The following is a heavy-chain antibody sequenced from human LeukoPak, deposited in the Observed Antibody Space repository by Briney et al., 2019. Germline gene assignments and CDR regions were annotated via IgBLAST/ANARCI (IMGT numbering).Heavy chain of an antibody. D-gene: IGHD6-13*01. CDR3: ANKGGAAAVGMWFPPQ. Sequence: GGSLRLSCAASGFTFSSYSMNWVRQAPGKGLEWVSYISSSSSTIYYADSVKGRFTISRDNSKNTLYLQMSSLRAEDTAVYYCANKGGAAAVGMWFPPQWGQGTLVTVSS. J-gene: IGHJ4*02. CDR1: GFTFSSYS. V-gene: IGHV3-48*01. CDR2: ISSSSSTI.